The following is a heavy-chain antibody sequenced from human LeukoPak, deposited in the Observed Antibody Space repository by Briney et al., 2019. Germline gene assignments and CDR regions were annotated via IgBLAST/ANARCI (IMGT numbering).Heavy chain of an antibody. CDR1: GFTFSHFA. CDR3: ARLPAGVYALDV. V-gene: IGHV3-33*08. Sequence: GGSLRLSCAASGFTFSHFAMHWVRQAPGKGLEWVAVIWYGGTGKYYADSVRGRFTISRDNSNNTLYLQMSNLGPEDTAVYYCARLPAGVYALDVWGQGTMVTVSS. D-gene: IGHD2-2*01. CDR2: IWYGGTGK. J-gene: IGHJ3*01.